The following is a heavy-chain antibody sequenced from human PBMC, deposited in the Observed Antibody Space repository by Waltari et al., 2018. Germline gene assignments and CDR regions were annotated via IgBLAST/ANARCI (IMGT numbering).Heavy chain of an antibody. V-gene: IGHV1-69*05. Sequence: QVQLVQSGAEVKRPGVSVRVSCRTSKVMFSNYAFSWVRQAPGQGLEWMGGIIPIFGTANYAQKFQGRVTITTDESTSTAYMELSSLRSEDTAVYYCAARVYWGQGTLVTVSS. CDR3: AARVY. CDR1: KVMFSNYA. D-gene: IGHD6-6*01. CDR2: IIPIFGTA. J-gene: IGHJ4*02.